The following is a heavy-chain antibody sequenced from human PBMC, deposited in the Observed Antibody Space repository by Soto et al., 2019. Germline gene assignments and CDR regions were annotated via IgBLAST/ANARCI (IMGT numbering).Heavy chain of an antibody. CDR1: GFTFSDYF. CDR2: ISSSGETI. D-gene: IGHD2-15*01. CDR3: ARRAVAVVYFDY. Sequence: QVQLVESGGGLVKPGGSLRLSCVASGFTFSDYFMSWIRQAPGKGLEWLAYISSSGETIYYADSVKGRFTISRDNAKNSLYVQMNSLRDEATAVYYCARRAVAVVYFDYWGQGTPVTVSS. V-gene: IGHV3-11*01. J-gene: IGHJ4*02.